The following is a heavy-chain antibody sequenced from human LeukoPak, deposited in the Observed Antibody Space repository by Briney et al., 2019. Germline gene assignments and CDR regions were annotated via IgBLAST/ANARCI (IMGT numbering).Heavy chain of an antibody. CDR1: GGSISSSSYY. V-gene: IGHV4-39*01. D-gene: IGHD4-17*01. CDR2: MYYSGST. J-gene: IGHJ5*02. Sequence: SESLSLTCTVSGGSISSSSYYWGWIRQPPGKGLDWIGSMYYSGSTYYNPSLKSRVTISVDTSKNQLSLKLSSVTAADTAVYYCARHDYGDSGWFDPWGQGTLVTVSS. CDR3: ARHDYGDSGWFDP.